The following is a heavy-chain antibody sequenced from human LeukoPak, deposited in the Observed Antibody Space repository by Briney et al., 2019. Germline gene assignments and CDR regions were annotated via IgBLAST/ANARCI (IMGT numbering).Heavy chain of an antibody. D-gene: IGHD2-21*01. Sequence: TGGSLRLSCAASGFTFSNAWMSWVRQAPGKGLEWVGRIKSKTDGGTTDYAAPVKGRFTISRGDSKNTLYLQMNSLTAEDTAMYYCLRAYHPGGWFDPWGQGTLVTVSS. CDR2: IKSKTDGGTT. CDR1: GFTFSNAW. CDR3: LRAYHPGGWFDP. V-gene: IGHV3-15*01. J-gene: IGHJ5*02.